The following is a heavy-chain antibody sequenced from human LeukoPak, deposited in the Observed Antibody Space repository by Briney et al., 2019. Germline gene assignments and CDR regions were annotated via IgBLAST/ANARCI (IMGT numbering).Heavy chain of an antibody. V-gene: IGHV4-31*03. J-gene: IGHJ6*02. CDR2: IYYSGST. D-gene: IGHD2-2*01. Sequence: SQTLSLTCTVSGGSISSGGYYWSWLRQHPGKGLEWIGYIYYSGSTYYNPSLKSRVTISVDTSKNQFSLKLSSVTAADTAVYYCARSLVVVVPAAAEYYYYGMDVWGQGTTVTVSS. CDR1: GGSISSGGYY. CDR3: ARSLVVVVPAAAEYYYYGMDV.